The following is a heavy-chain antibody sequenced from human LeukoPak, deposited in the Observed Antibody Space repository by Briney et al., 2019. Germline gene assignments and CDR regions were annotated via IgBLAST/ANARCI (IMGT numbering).Heavy chain of an antibody. CDR1: GFTFSSYG. J-gene: IGHJ4*02. Sequence: PGGSLRLSCAASGFTFSSYGMSWVRQAPGKGLEWVSAISGSGGNTYYADSVKGRFTISRDNSKNTLYLQMNSLRAEDTAVYYCAKHAWGSRRTTLFDYWGQGTLVTVSS. V-gene: IGHV3-23*01. CDR2: ISGSGGNT. D-gene: IGHD2-15*01. CDR3: AKHAWGSRRTTLFDY.